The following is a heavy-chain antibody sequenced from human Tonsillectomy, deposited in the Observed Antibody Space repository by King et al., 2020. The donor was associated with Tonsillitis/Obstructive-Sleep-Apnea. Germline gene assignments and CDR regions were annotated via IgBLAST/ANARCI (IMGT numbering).Heavy chain of an antibody. CDR2: INDSGST. V-gene: IGHV4-34*01. CDR1: GGSFNGYY. CDR3: ARLRDFWGGYFTPYSFDS. J-gene: IGHJ4*02. D-gene: IGHD3-3*01. Sequence: QVQLQQWGAGLLKPSETLSLTCGVYGGSFNGYYWSWIRQSPGKGLEWIGEINDSGSTNYNPSLKSRVTISLDASKNQFSLKLSSVTAADTALYFCARLRDFWGGYFTPYSFDSWGQGALVTAPS.